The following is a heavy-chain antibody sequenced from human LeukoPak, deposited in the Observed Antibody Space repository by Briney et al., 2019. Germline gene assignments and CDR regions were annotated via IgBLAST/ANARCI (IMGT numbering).Heavy chain of an antibody. CDR2: ISSEGSST. CDR3: ARGENTYIDY. CDR1: GFTFSIYW. J-gene: IGHJ4*02. V-gene: IGHV3-74*01. D-gene: IGHD3-16*01. Sequence: GGSLRLSCAASGFTFSIYWMHWVRHAPGKGLVWVSRISSEGSSTTYADSVKGRFTISRDNAKDTLYLQMNSLRAEDTAVYYCARGENTYIDYWGQGTLVTVSS.